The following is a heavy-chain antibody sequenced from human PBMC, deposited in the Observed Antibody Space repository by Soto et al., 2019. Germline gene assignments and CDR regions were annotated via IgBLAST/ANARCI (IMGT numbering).Heavy chain of an antibody. V-gene: IGHV4-59*01. CDR2: IYYSGST. J-gene: IGHJ6*02. Sequence: WETLSLTCTVSGGSISSYYWSWIRQPPGKGLEWIGYIYYSGSTNYNPSLKSRVTISVDTSKNQFSLKLSSVTAADTAVYYCARAEGYCSSTSCYPTHYYYYYGMDVWGQGTTVTVSS. CDR3: ARAEGYCSSTSCYPTHYYYYYGMDV. D-gene: IGHD2-2*01. CDR1: GGSISSYY.